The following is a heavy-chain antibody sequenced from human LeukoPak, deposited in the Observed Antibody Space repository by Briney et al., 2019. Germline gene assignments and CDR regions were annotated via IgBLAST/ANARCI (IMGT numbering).Heavy chain of an antibody. CDR2: IYPGDSDT. V-gene: IGHV5-51*01. CDR3: ARHVYSSGWYVDY. CDR1: GYSFTSYW. Sequence: RGESPKISCKGSGYSFTSYWIGWVRQMPGKGLEWMGIIYPGDSDTRYSPSFQGQVTISADKSISTAYLQWSSLKASDTAMYYCARHVYSSGWYVDYWGQGTLVTVSS. J-gene: IGHJ4*02. D-gene: IGHD6-19*01.